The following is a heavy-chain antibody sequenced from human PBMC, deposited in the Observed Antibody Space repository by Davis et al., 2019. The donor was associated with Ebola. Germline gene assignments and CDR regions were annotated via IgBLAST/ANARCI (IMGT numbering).Heavy chain of an antibody. J-gene: IGHJ4*02. CDR2: ISSSRSYI. V-gene: IGHV3-21*01. D-gene: IGHD3-22*01. Sequence: GESLKISCAASGFSFSRYSMNWVRQAPGKGLEWVSSISSSRSYIYYADSVKGRFTISRDNAKNSLYRQMNSLRAEDTAVYYCARQSYSSGYYAFDYWGQGTLVTVSS. CDR1: GFSFSRYS. CDR3: ARQSYSSGYYAFDY.